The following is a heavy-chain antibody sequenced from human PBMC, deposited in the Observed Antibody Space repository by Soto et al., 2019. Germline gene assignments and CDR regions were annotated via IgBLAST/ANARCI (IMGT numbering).Heavy chain of an antibody. CDR3: AGGSNQGRGGSSSPDWFDP. CDR1: GYTFTSSD. V-gene: IGHV1-8*01. D-gene: IGHD2-15*01. Sequence: ASVKVSCKASGYTFTSSDIYWVRQATGQGLELMGWMNPNTGNTGYAQKFQGRVTMTRNTSISTAYMELSSLRSEDTAVYYCAGGSNQGRGGSSSPDWFDPGGRGPPVTVSS. J-gene: IGHJ5*02. CDR2: MNPNTGNT.